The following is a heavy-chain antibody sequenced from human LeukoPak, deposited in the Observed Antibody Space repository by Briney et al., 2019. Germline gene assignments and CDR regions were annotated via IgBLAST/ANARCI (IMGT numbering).Heavy chain of an antibody. CDR2: IYYTGTT. J-gene: IGHJ4*02. V-gene: IGHV4-39*02. Sequence: NPSETLSLTCTVSGGSISSSTYYWGWIRQPPGKGLEWIGAIYYTGTTYYNPSLRSQVTVSVDTSKNHFSLNLRSVTAADTALYYCASAPRQASIGGLDYWGQGTLVTVSS. CDR3: ASAPRQASIGGLDY. D-gene: IGHD3-16*01. CDR1: GGSISSSTYY.